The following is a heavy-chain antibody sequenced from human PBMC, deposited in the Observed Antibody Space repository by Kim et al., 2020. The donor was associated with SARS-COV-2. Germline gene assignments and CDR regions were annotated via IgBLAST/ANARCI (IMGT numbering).Heavy chain of an antibody. D-gene: IGHD3-3*01. J-gene: IGHJ4*02. V-gene: IGHV3-23*01. CDR2: ISGSGGST. CDR3: AKVGRFLEWLFDY. CDR1: GFSFSIYA. Sequence: GGSLRLSCAASGFSFSIYAMTWVRQAPGKGLEWVSAISGSGGSTYYADSVKGRFTISRDNSKNTLYLQMNSLRAEDTAVYYCAKVGRFLEWLFDYWGQGTLVTVSS.